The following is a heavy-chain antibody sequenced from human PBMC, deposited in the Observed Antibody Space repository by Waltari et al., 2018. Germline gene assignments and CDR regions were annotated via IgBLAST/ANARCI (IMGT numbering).Heavy chain of an antibody. J-gene: IGHJ5*02. CDR1: GGSLSSHY. V-gene: IGHV4-59*11. CDR3: ARDRSSSWGWFDP. CDR2: IYYSGST. Sequence: VQLQESGPGLVKPSETLSLTCTVSGGSLSSHYWSWIRQPPGKGLEWIGYIYYSGSTNYNPSLKSRVTISVDTSKNQFSLKLSSVTAADTAVYYCARDRSSSWGWFDPWGQGTLVTVSS. D-gene: IGHD6-13*01.